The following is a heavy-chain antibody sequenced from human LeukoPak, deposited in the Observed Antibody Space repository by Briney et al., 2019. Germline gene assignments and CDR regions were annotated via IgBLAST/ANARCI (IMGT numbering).Heavy chain of an antibody. D-gene: IGHD3-22*01. CDR3: AVLNYYDSSGYYYESRVFDY. J-gene: IGHJ4*02. V-gene: IGHV3-9*01. CDR2: ISWNSGSI. Sequence: GRSLRLSCAASGFTFDDYAMHWVRQAPGKGPEWVSGISWNSGSIGYADSVKGRFTISRDNAKNSLYLQMNSLRAEDTAVYYCAVLNYYDSSGYYYESRVFDYWGQGTLVTVSS. CDR1: GFTFDDYA.